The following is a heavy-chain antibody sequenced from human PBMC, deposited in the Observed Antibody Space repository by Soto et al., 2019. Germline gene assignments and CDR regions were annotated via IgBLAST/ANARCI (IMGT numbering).Heavy chain of an antibody. J-gene: IGHJ6*02. Sequence: PSETLSLTCAVSGYSISSGYYWGWIRQPPGKGLEWIGSIYHSGSTYYNPSLKSRVTISVDTSKNQFSLKLSSVTAADTAVYYCARDRVAAAGTDYYYGMDVWGQGTTVTVPS. D-gene: IGHD6-13*01. CDR1: GYSISSGYY. V-gene: IGHV4-38-2*02. CDR2: IYHSGST. CDR3: ARDRVAAAGTDYYYGMDV.